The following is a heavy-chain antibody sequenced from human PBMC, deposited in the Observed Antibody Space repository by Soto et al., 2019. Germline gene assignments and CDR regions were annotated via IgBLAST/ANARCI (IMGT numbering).Heavy chain of an antibody. V-gene: IGHV3-30-3*01. CDR1: GFTFSSYA. Sequence: QVQLVESGGGVVQPGRSLRLSSAASGFTFSSYAMHWVRQAPGKGLEWVAVISYDGSNKYYADSVKGRFTISRDNSKNTLYLQMNSLRAEDTAVYYCAREEPSGEGAYDYWGQGTLVTVSS. J-gene: IGHJ4*02. CDR2: ISYDGSNK. CDR3: AREEPSGEGAYDY. D-gene: IGHD1-26*01.